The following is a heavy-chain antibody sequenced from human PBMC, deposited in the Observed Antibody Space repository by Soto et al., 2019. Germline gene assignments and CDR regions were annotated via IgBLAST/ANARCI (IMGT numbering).Heavy chain of an antibody. D-gene: IGHD2-8*01. CDR2: IKGDGSTT. V-gene: IGHV3-74*01. CDR3: ARQDEIGLTKPHTGHLYYYYMDV. Sequence: GGSLRLSCAASGFSFSTYWMHWVRQAPGKGLVWVSRIKGDGSTTTYADSVKGRFTISRDNAKNTLYLQMNSLGAADTAVYYCARQDEIGLTKPHTGHLYYYYMDVWGKGTTVTVSS. J-gene: IGHJ6*03. CDR1: GFSFSTYW.